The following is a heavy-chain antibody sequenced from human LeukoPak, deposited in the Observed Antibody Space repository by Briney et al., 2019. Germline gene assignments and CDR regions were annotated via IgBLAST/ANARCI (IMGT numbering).Heavy chain of an antibody. CDR2: INHNSGGT. Sequence: GASVKVSCKSSGYTFTGYYMHWVRQAPGQGLERMGWINHNSGGTNYAQKFQGGVTMTRDTSISTAYMEPSRLRYDDTAVYYCVRIGSYSYDYHYYYYYMDVWGKGTTVTVSS. V-gene: IGHV1-2*02. J-gene: IGHJ6*03. D-gene: IGHD5-18*01. CDR1: GYTFTGYY. CDR3: VRIGSYSYDYHYYYYYMDV.